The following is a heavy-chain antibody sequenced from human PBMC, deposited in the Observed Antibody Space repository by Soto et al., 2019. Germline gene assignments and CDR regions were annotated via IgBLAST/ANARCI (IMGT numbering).Heavy chain of an antibody. CDR1: RLTFSTYE. V-gene: IGHV3-48*03. Sequence: GGSLRLSCAASRLTFSTYEMNCVRQAPGKGLEWVSYISSSGHSVYYADSVKGRFTISRDNSRNSLYLQMNSLRDEDTALYYCVRYCTTTLCIRVATRTFVLWRQGTLLTVFS. CDR2: ISSSGHSV. CDR3: VRYCTTTLCIRVATRTFVL. D-gene: IGHD5-12*01. J-gene: IGHJ4*02.